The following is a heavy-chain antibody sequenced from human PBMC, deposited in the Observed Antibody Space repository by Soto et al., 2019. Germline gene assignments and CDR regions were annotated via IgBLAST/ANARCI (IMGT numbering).Heavy chain of an antibody. CDR2: INAGNGNT. CDR3: ARAPPHGSGSYYTSLQFDY. CDR1: GYTFTSYD. Sequence: EASVKVSCKASGYTFTSYDMHWVRQAPGQRLEWMGWINAGNGNTKYSQKFQGRVTITRDTSASTAYMELSSLRSEDTAVYYCARAPPHGSGSYYTSLQFDYWGQGTLVTVSS. D-gene: IGHD3-10*01. V-gene: IGHV1-3*01. J-gene: IGHJ4*02.